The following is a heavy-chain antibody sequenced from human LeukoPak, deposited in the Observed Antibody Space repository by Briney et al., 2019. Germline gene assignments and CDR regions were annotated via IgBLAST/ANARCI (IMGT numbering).Heavy chain of an antibody. J-gene: IGHJ4*02. CDR3: ARGSRELYYFDY. Sequence: TSETLSLTCAVSGGSISSNNWWSWIRQPPGKGLEWIGEIYHSGSTNYNPSLKSRVTISVDASKTQFSLKLNSVTAADTAVYYCARGSRELYYFDYWGQGTLVTVSS. D-gene: IGHD1-7*01. CDR2: IYHSGST. CDR1: GGSISSNNW. V-gene: IGHV4-4*02.